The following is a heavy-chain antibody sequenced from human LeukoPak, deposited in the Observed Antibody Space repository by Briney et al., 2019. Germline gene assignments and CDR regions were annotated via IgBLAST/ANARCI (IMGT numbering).Heavy chain of an antibody. CDR3: ARDLGDYYDVQLYYFDY. Sequence: PGRSLRLSCAASGFTVSSNYMSWVRQAPGKGLEWVSVIYSGGSTYYADSVKGRFTISRDNSKNTLYLQMNSLRAEDTAVYYCARDLGDYYDVQLYYFDYWGQGTLVTVSS. V-gene: IGHV3-53*01. CDR1: GFTVSSNY. J-gene: IGHJ4*02. CDR2: IYSGGST. D-gene: IGHD3-22*01.